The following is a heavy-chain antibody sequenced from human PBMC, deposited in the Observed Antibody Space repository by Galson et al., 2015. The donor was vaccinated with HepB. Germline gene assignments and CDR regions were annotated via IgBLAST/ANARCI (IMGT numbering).Heavy chain of an antibody. J-gene: IGHJ3*02. Sequence: SLRLSCAASGFTFSSYEMNWLRQAPGKGLEWVSYISSGGSTIYYADSVKGRFTISRDNAKNSLYLQMNNLRAEDTAVYYCASLYNWNAEGPFDIWGQGTMVTVSS. CDR2: ISSGGSTI. D-gene: IGHD1-20*01. V-gene: IGHV3-48*03. CDR3: ASLYNWNAEGPFDI. CDR1: GFTFSSYE.